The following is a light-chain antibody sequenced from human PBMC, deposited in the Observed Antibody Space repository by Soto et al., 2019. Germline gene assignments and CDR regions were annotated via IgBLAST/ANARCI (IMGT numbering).Light chain of an antibody. V-gene: IGLV1-40*01. J-gene: IGLJ2*01. CDR2: GNS. Sequence: QSVLTQPPSVSGAPGQRVTISCTGSSSNIGAGYDVHWYQQRPGTAPKLLIYGNSNRPSGVPDRFSGSKSGTTASLAITGLQAEDEADYYCPSYATSLTDLVFGGGTQLTVL. CDR3: PSYATSLTDLV. CDR1: SSNIGAGYD.